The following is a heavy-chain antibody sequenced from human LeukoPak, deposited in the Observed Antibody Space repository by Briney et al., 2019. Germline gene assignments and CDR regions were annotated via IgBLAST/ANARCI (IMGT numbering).Heavy chain of an antibody. D-gene: IGHD6-19*01. V-gene: IGHV1-18*01. J-gene: IGHJ6*02. CDR1: GYTFTSYG. Sequence: GASVKVSCKASGYTFTSYGIRWVRQAPGQGLEWMGWISGHNGNTNYVQTLQGRVTMTTDTSTSTAYMELRSLRSDDTAVYYCASGLAGSLYYYYGMDVWGQGTTVTVSS. CDR2: ISGHNGNT. CDR3: ASGLAGSLYYYYGMDV.